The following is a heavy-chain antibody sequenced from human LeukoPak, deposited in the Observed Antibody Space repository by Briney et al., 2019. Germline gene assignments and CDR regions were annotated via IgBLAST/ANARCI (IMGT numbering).Heavy chain of an antibody. CDR3: GRQGVAARRPNWFGP. Sequence: PSETLSLTCSVSGGSISNSSFYWGWVRQPPGKGLEWIGSIYYGGNTYYKPSLKSRVTISVDTSKNQFSLKLSSVTAADTAFYYCGRQGVAARRPNWFGPWGQGNLVTVSS. CDR1: GGSISNSSFY. V-gene: IGHV4-39*01. CDR2: IYYGGNT. J-gene: IGHJ5*02. D-gene: IGHD6-6*01.